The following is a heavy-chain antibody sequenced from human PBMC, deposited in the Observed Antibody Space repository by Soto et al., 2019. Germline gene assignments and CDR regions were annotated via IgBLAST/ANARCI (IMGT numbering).Heavy chain of an antibody. V-gene: IGHV3-30*18. J-gene: IGHJ4*01. CDR2: TSYDGSYK. CDR1: GFTFSSYG. D-gene: IGHD1-26*01. CDR3: ANEKPYSGSQHFDY. Sequence: QVQLVESGGGVVQPGRSLRLSCAASGFTFSSYGMHWVRQAPGKGLEWVAVTSYDGSYKYYADSVKGRFTISRDNSKNSLYLQMNRLRAEDTAVYYCANEKPYSGSQHFDYWGHGTLVTVSS.